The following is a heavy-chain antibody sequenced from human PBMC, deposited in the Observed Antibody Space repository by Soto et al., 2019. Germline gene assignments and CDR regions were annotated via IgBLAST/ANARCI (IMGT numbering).Heavy chain of an antibody. Sequence: QLVESGGGLVKPGGSLRLSCAASGFTFSDYYMNWVRQAPGKGLEWVSFISSSSGSSIYYADVVKGRVTICKDNAKNSLYLQMNRPRAEDTAVYYCARGAPSYFYHYYYRMDLWGQGTTVTVSS. CDR3: ARGAPSYFYHYYYRMDL. CDR2: ISSSSGSSI. D-gene: IGHD2-21*01. CDR1: GFTFSDYY. J-gene: IGHJ6*02. V-gene: IGHV3-11*01.